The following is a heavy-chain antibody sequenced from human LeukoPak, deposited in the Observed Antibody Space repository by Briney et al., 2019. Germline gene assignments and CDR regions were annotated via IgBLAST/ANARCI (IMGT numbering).Heavy chain of an antibody. D-gene: IGHD5-24*01. Sequence: PGGSLRLSCAASGFTFSSYAMHWVRQAPGKGLEWVAVISYDGSNKYYADSVKGRFTISRDNSKNTLYLQMNSLRAEDTAVYYCARTPQGGDGYSVDYWGQGTLVTVSS. CDR1: GFTFSSYA. CDR2: ISYDGSNK. CDR3: ARTPQGGDGYSVDY. V-gene: IGHV3-30*04. J-gene: IGHJ4*02.